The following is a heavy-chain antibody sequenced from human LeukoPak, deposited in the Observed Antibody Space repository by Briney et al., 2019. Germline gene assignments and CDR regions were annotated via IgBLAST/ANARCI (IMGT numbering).Heavy chain of an antibody. CDR3: ARGGAWSDY. CDR2: IYFSGST. V-gene: IGHV4-59*11. J-gene: IGHJ4*02. Sequence: SETLSLTCAVSGGSITNHYWTWMRQPPGKGLEWIGYIYFSGSTNYNPSLKSRVTISVNTSKNQFSLKLSSVTAADTAVYFCARGGAWSDYWGQGALVTVSS. D-gene: IGHD6-19*01. CDR1: GGSITNHY.